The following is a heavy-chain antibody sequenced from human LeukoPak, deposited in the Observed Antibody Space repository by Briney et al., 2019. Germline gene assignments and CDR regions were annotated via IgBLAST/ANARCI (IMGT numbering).Heavy chain of an antibody. CDR3: AREYVDSSGWYAYFDL. CDR1: GFTVSSNY. Sequence: GGSLRLSCAASGFTVSSNYMSWVRQAPGKGLEWVSLIYIGGSTYYADSVRGRFTISRDNSQNTLYLQMNSLRAEDTAVYYCAREYVDSSGWYAYFDLWGQGTLVTVSS. J-gene: IGHJ4*02. V-gene: IGHV3-53*01. CDR2: IYIGGST. D-gene: IGHD6-19*01.